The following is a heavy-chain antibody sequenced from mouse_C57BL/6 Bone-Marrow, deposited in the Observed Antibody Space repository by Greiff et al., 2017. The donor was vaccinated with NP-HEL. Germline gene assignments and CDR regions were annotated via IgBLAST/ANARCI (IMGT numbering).Heavy chain of an antibody. CDR3: ARSGSNYWFAY. V-gene: IGHV7-3*01. J-gene: IGHJ3*01. D-gene: IGHD2-5*01. CDR1: GFTFTDYY. Sequence: VQLQQSGGGLVQPGGSLSLSCAASGFTFTDYYMSWVRQPPGKALEWLGFIRNKANGYTTEYSASVKGRFTISRDNSQSILYLQMNALRAEDSATYYCARSGSNYWFAYWGQGTLVTVSA. CDR2: IRNKANGYTT.